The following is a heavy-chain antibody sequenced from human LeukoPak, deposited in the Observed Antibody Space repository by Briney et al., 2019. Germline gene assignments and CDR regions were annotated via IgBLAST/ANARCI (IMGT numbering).Heavy chain of an antibody. J-gene: IGHJ5*02. CDR1: GYTFTSYG. CDR2: ISAYNGNT. V-gene: IGHV1-18*01. Sequence: ASVKVSCKASGYTFTSYGISWVRQAPGQGLEWMGWISAYNGNTNYAQKLQGGVTMTTDTSTSTAYMELRSLRSDDTAVYYCTKTRGTYYDILTGYQNWFDPWGQGTLVTVSS. D-gene: IGHD3-9*01. CDR3: TKTRGTYYDILTGYQNWFDP.